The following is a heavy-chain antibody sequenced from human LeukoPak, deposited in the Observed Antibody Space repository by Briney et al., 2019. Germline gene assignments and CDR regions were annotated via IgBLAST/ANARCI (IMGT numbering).Heavy chain of an antibody. J-gene: IGHJ4*02. D-gene: IGHD3-22*01. CDR3: ATGSGYYYDH. CDR1: GFIFSSYG. V-gene: IGHV3-33*01. CDR2: AYHDEWPGNSK. Sequence: PGRSLRLSCEASGFIFSSYGMHWVRQAPGKGLEWVAVAYHDEWPGNSKYYVDSVKGRFTVSRDNSKNTLYLQMSSLRAEDTAVYYCATGSGYYYDHWGQGTLVTVSS.